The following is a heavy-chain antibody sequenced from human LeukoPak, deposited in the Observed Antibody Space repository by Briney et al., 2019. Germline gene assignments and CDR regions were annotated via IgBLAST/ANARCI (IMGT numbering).Heavy chain of an antibody. J-gene: IGHJ4*02. V-gene: IGHV3-23*01. D-gene: IGHD2-2*01. Sequence: GGSLRLSCAASGFAFSSYWMTWVRQAPGKGLKWVSTITTGGPNTYYADSVKGRFTVSRDDSKNTLYLQMNSLRAEDTALYYCAKDQALSLSSSRALDYWGQGTLVTVSS. CDR1: GFAFSSYW. CDR3: AKDQALSLSSSRALDY. CDR2: ITTGGPNT.